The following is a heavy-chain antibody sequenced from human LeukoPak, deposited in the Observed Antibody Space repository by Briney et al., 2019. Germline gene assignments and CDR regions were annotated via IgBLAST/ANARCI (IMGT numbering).Heavy chain of an antibody. V-gene: IGHV3-11*01. D-gene: IGHD2-2*01. CDR1: GFTFSDYY. CDR3: AKLISSTSLSFDY. CDR2: ISSSGSTT. Sequence: GGSLRLSCAASGFTFSDYYMSWIRQAPGKGLEWVSYISSSGSTTYYADSVKGRFTISRDNSKNTLYLQMNSLRAEDTAVYYCAKLISSTSLSFDYWGQGTLVTVSS. J-gene: IGHJ4*02.